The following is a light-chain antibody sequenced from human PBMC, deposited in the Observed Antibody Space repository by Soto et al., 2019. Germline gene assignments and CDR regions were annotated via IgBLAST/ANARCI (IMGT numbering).Light chain of an antibody. Sequence: QSALSQPASVSGSPGQSITISCTGTSSDVGSNNLVSWYQQHPGKAPKLMIYEVSKRPSGISNRFSGSKSGNTASLTIYGLQAEDEADYYCCSYAGRSASDVFGAGTKLTVL. CDR3: CSYAGRSASDV. V-gene: IGLV2-23*02. CDR1: SSDVGSNNL. CDR2: EVS. J-gene: IGLJ1*01.